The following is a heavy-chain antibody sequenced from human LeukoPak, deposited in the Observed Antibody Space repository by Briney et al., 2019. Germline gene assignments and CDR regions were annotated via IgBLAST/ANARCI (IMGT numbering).Heavy chain of an antibody. Sequence: GGSLRLSCAASGFTVSNNYMSWVRQAPGKGLEWVSVIYSGGGTYYADSVKGRFTISRDNSKNTLYLQMNSLRAEDTAVYYCASGGRGYSYLRFDYWGQGTLVTVSS. J-gene: IGHJ4*02. CDR1: GFTVSNNY. D-gene: IGHD5-18*01. CDR2: IYSGGGT. CDR3: ASGGRGYSYLRFDY. V-gene: IGHV3-66*01.